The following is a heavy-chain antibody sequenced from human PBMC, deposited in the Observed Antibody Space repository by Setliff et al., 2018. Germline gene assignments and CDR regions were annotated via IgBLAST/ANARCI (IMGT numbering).Heavy chain of an antibody. CDR3: SRLVRFCTRVACQTLSGGEF. CDR2: INAYNGNT. J-gene: IGHJ1*01. V-gene: IGHV1-18*01. Sequence: ASVKVSCKASGYTFTNFGITWVRQAPGQGLEWMGWINAYNGNTFYAPKLQDRVTMTTDTSTATAYLELRSLGSDDTAVYYCSRLVRFCTRVACQTLSGGEFWGQGTLVTVSS. D-gene: IGHD2-8*01. CDR1: GYTFTNFG.